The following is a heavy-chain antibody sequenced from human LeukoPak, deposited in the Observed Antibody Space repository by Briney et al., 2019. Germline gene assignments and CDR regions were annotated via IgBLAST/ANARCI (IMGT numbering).Heavy chain of an antibody. CDR2: IYSGGST. CDR1: GFTFSSYS. V-gene: IGHV3-53*04. D-gene: IGHD5-12*01. CDR3: ARAMALRRDLVAYFHY. Sequence: GGSLRLSCAASGFTFSSYSMNWVRQAPGKGLEWVSVIYSGGSTYYGDSVKGRFTISRHNSKNTLYLQMNSLRREDTAVYYCARAMALRRDLVAYFHYWGQGTLVTVSS. J-gene: IGHJ4*02.